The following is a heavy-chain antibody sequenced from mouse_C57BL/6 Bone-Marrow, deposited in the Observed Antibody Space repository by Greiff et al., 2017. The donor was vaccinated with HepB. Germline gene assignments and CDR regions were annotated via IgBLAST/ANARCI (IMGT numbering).Heavy chain of an antibody. D-gene: IGHD1-1*01. J-gene: IGHJ2*01. Sequence: QVQLKESGAELVKPGASVKLSCKASGYTFTEYTIHWVKQRSGQGLEWIGWFYPGSGSIKYNEKFKDKATLTADKSSSTVYMELSRLTSEDSAVYFCARHSKEGPSYYYGSRGPFDYWGQGTTLTVSS. CDR1: GYTFTEYT. V-gene: IGHV1-62-2*01. CDR2: FYPGSGSI. CDR3: ARHSKEGPSYYYGSRGPFDY.